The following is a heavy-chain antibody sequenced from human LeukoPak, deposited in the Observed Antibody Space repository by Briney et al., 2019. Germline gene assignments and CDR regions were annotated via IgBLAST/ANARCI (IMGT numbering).Heavy chain of an antibody. CDR1: GFTFSSYG. V-gene: IGHV3-30*02. CDR3: AKCVSGYDPREA. CDR2: IRYDGSNK. Sequence: PGGSLRLSCAASGFTFSSYGMHWVRQAPGKGLEWVAFIRYDGSNKYYADSVKGRFTISRDNSKNTLYLQMNSLRAEDTAVYYYAKCVSGYDPREAWGQGTMVTVST. J-gene: IGHJ3*01. D-gene: IGHD6-25*01.